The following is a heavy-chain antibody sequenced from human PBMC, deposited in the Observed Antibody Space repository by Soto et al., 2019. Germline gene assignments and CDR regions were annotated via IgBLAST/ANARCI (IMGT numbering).Heavy chain of an antibody. Sequence: GSVKVSCKAFGYTFTMYGISCVGQSGLQGLEWMGCISAYNGNTNYAQKLQGRVTMTTDTSTSTAYMELRSLRSDDTAVYYCARDRVDTAMAYYFDYWGQGTLVTVSS. V-gene: IGHV1-18*04. J-gene: IGHJ4*02. CDR1: GYTFTMYG. D-gene: IGHD5-18*01. CDR2: ISAYNGNT. CDR3: ARDRVDTAMAYYFDY.